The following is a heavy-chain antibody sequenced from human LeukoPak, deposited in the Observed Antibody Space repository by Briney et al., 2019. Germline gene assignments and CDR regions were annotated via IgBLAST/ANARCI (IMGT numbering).Heavy chain of an antibody. CDR1: GFTFSSYS. V-gene: IGHV4-34*01. CDR3: ARVTNYDILTALGFDY. CDR2: INPSGST. Sequence: LRVSCAASGFTFSSYSISWIRQPPGKGLEWIGEINPSGSTKYNPYLKSGVTISVDTSKNQFSLKLSSVSAADTAVYYFARVTNYDILTALGFDYWGQGTLVSVSS. D-gene: IGHD3-9*01. J-gene: IGHJ4*02.